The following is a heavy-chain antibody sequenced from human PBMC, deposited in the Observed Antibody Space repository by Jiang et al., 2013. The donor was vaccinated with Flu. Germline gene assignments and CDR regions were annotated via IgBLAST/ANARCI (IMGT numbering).Heavy chain of an antibody. Sequence: GYTFTSYAMNWVRQAPGQGLEWMGWINTNTGNPTYAQGFTGRFVFSLDTSVSTAYLQISSLKAEDTAVYYCAEFSIAARSDAFDIWGQGTMVTVSS. D-gene: IGHD6-6*01. CDR2: INTNTGNP. CDR3: AEFSIAARSDAFDI. V-gene: IGHV7-4-1*02. CDR1: GYTFTSYA. J-gene: IGHJ3*02.